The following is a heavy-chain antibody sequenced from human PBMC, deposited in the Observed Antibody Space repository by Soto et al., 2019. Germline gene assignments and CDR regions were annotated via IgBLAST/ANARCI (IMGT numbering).Heavy chain of an antibody. CDR1: GYSFTTYW. Sequence: PGESLKISCVGSGYSFTTYWVAWVRQMPGKGLEWMGLFYPGDSDITYSPSFQGQVTISGDKSITTAYLQWSSLKASDTAIYYCARGVKRGSHFYAMDVWVQGTTVTVS. D-gene: IGHD1-26*01. CDR2: FYPGDSDI. V-gene: IGHV5-51*01. J-gene: IGHJ6*02. CDR3: ARGVKRGSHFYAMDV.